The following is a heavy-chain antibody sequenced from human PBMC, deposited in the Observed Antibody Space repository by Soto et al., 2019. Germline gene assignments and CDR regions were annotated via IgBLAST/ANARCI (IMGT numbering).Heavy chain of an antibody. V-gene: IGHV1-3*01. CDR1: GYTFTSYA. Sequence: ASVKVSCKASGYTFTSYAMHWVRQAPGQRLEWMGWINAGNGNTKYSQKFQGRVTITRDTSASTAYMELSSLRSEDTAVYYCAREIVVVVAATPFPRWFDPWGQGTLVNVSS. D-gene: IGHD2-15*01. CDR3: AREIVVVVAATPFPRWFDP. J-gene: IGHJ5*02. CDR2: INAGNGNT.